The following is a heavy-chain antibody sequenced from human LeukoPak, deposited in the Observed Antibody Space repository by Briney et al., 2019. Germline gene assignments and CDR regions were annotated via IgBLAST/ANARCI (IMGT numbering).Heavy chain of an antibody. CDR3: AKDYCSSSSCYGGY. Sequence: PGGSLRLSCAASGFTFNNYGMHWVRQAPGKGLEWVAVISYDGSNKYYADSVKGRFTISRDNSKNTLYLQMNSLRAEDTAVYYCAKDYCSSSSCYGGYWGQGTLVTVSS. CDR2: ISYDGSNK. CDR1: GFTFNNYG. D-gene: IGHD2-2*01. V-gene: IGHV3-30*18. J-gene: IGHJ4*02.